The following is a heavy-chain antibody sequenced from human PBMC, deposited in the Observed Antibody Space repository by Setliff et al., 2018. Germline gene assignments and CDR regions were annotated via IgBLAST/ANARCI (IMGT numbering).Heavy chain of an antibody. J-gene: IGHJ6*03. D-gene: IGHD3-22*01. V-gene: IGHV1-69*13. CDR2: IIPIFGTA. CDR1: GGTFSSYA. Sequence: ASVKVSCKASGGTFSSYAISWVRQAPGQGLEWMGGIIPIFGTANYAQKFQGRVTITADESTSTAYMELSSLRSEDTAVYYCARDKGYDSSGYYFYYYYYMDVWGKGTTVTVSS. CDR3: ARDKGYDSSGYYFYYYYYMDV.